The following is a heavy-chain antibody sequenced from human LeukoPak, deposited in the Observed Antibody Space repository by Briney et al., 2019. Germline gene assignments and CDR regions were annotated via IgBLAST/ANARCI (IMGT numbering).Heavy chain of an antibody. Sequence: PSETLSLTCTVSGGSISSSSYYWGWIRQPPGKGLEWIGSIYYSGSTYYNPSLKSRVTISVDTSKNQFSLMLSSVTAADTAVYYCARPHYVWGSYRLYAFDIWAKGQWSPSLQ. J-gene: IGHJ3*02. V-gene: IGHV4-39*01. CDR2: IYYSGST. CDR3: ARPHYVWGSYRLYAFDI. D-gene: IGHD3-16*02. CDR1: GGSISSSSYY.